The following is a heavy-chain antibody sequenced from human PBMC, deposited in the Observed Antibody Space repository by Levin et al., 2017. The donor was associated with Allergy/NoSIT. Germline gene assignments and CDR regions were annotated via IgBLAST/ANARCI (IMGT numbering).Heavy chain of an antibody. V-gene: IGHV3-20*01. CDR3: ARTVLDFWSGYSNYYGMDV. D-gene: IGHD3-3*01. CDR2: INWNGGST. Sequence: GGSLRLSCAASGFTVDDYGMSWVRQAPGKGLEWVSGINWNGGSTGYADSVKGRFTISRDNAKNSLYLQMNSLRAEDTALYHCARTVLDFWSGYSNYYGMDVWGQGTTVTVSS. CDR1: GFTVDDYG. J-gene: IGHJ6*02.